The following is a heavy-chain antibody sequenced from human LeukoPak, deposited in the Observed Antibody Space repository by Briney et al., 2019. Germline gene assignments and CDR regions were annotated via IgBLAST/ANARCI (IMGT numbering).Heavy chain of an antibody. CDR1: GGTFSSYA. CDR3: ARGDYGGNLDY. CDR2: IIPIFGTA. V-gene: IGHV1-69*13. Sequence: WASVKVSCKASGGTFSSYAISWVRQAPGQGLEWMGGIIPIFGTANYAQKFQGRVTITADESMSTAYMELSSLRSEDTAVYYCARGDYGGNLDYWGQGTLVTVSS. D-gene: IGHD4-23*01. J-gene: IGHJ4*02.